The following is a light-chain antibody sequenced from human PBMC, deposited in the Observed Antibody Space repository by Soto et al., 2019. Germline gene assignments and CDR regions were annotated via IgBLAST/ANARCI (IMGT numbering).Light chain of an antibody. J-gene: IGKJ2*01. CDR2: LGS. V-gene: IGKV2-28*01. Sequence: DTVMTQSPLSLPVTPGETASISCRSSQSLLHSNGYDYLDWYLPRPGQSPQLLIYLGSNRASGVPDRFSGGGSGTDFTLKISRVEAEDVGIYYCMQALQTPYTFGQGTKLEIK. CDR1: QSLLHSNGYDY. CDR3: MQALQTPYT.